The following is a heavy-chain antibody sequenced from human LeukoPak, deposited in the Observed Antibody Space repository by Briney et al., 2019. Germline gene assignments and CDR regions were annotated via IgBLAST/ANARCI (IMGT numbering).Heavy chain of an antibody. CDR3: ARDRGRYCSSTSCFLDY. V-gene: IGHV3-21*01. CDR1: GFTFSSYS. J-gene: IGHJ4*02. Sequence: PGGSLRLSCAASGFTFSSYSMNWVRQAPGKRLEWVSSISSSSSYIYYADSVKGRFTISRDNAKNSLYLQMNSLRAEDTAVYYCARDRGRYCSSTSCFLDYWGQGTLVTVSS. D-gene: IGHD2-2*01. CDR2: ISSSSSYI.